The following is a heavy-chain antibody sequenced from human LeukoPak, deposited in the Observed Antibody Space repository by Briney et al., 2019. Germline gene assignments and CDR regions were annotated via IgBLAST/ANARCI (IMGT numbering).Heavy chain of an antibody. J-gene: IGHJ3*02. V-gene: IGHV4-39*01. CDR1: GGSISSSSYY. Sequence: SETLSLTCTVSGGSISSSSYYWGWIRQPPGKGLEWIGSIYYSGSTYYNPSLKSRVTISVDTSKNQFSLKLSSVTAADTAVYYCARGPYYDFWSGYPDAFDIWGQGTMVTVSS. CDR2: IYYSGST. D-gene: IGHD3-3*01. CDR3: ARGPYYDFWSGYPDAFDI.